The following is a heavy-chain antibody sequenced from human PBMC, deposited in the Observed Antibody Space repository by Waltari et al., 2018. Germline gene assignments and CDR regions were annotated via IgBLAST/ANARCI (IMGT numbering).Heavy chain of an antibody. CDR3: AREGGSYTLCYFDY. V-gene: IGHV4-34*04. CDR2: NNHSGRT. D-gene: IGHD1-26*01. Sequence: QVQLQQWGAGLLKPSETLSLTCAVYGVSFRGYYWRWIRHTPGTGLEWIGENNHSGRTNNNPYLKSRCTISVDTSKNQFSLKLSSVTAADTAVYYCAREGGSYTLCYFDYWGQGTLVTVSS. J-gene: IGHJ4*02. CDR1: GVSFRGYY.